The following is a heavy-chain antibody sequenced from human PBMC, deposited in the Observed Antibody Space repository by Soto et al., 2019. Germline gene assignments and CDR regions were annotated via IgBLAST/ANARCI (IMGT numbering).Heavy chain of an antibody. V-gene: IGHV3-23*01. J-gene: IGHJ5*02. CDR2: ISGSGGST. D-gene: IGHD2-2*02. CDR3: AKDRGSGSTSWYNGWFDP. CDR1: GFTFSSYA. Sequence: EVQLLESGGGLVQPGGSLRLSCVASGFTFSSYAMTWVRQAPGKGLEWVSAISGSGGSTYYADSVKGRFTISRDNSKNTLYLQMNSLRAEDTAVYYCAKDRGSGSTSWYNGWFDPWGQGTRVTVSS.